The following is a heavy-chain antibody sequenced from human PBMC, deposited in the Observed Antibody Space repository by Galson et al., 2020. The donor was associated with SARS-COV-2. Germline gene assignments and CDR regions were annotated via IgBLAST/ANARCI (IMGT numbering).Heavy chain of an antibody. CDR3: ARDLRSTAIFGIFDY. D-gene: IGHD3-3*01. Sequence: ASAQVTSKASGYTTTSYGISWVRHAPGQGLEWMGSISTYNGNTTYAQKLQGRVTMTTDTSTSTAYMQLRSLRSDDTAVYYCARDLRSTAIFGIFDYWGQGTLVTVSS. J-gene: IGHJ4*02. CDR1: GYTTTSYG. V-gene: IGHV1-18*01. CDR2: ISTYNGNT.